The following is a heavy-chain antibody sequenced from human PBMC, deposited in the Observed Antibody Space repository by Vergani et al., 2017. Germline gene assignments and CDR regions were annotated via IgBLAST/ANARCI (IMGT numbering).Heavy chain of an antibody. V-gene: IGHV4-39*01. CDR1: GGSISSSSYY. CDR3: ARQKGDSYAPLLWAFDI. Sequence: QLQLQESGPGLVKPSETLSLTCTVSGGSISSSSYYWGWIRQPPGKGLEWIGSIYYSGSTYYNPSLKSRVTISVDTSKNQFSLKLSSVTAADTAVYYCARQKGDSYAPLLWAFDIWGQGTTVTVSS. D-gene: IGHD2-21*01. CDR2: IYYSGST. J-gene: IGHJ3*02.